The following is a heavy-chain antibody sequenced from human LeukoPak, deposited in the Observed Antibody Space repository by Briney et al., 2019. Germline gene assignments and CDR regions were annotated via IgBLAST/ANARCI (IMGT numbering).Heavy chain of an antibody. V-gene: IGHV1-18*01. CDR3: ARTGYSSSWYYSVYYYYGMDV. CDR2: ISAYNGNT. CDR1: GYTFTSYG. Sequence: GASVKVSCKASGYTFTSYGISWVRQAPGQGLEWMGWISAYNGNTNYAQKLQGRVTMTTDTSTSTAYMELRSLRSDDTAVYYCARTGYSSSWYYSVYYYYGMDVWGQGTTVTVSS. J-gene: IGHJ6*02. D-gene: IGHD6-13*01.